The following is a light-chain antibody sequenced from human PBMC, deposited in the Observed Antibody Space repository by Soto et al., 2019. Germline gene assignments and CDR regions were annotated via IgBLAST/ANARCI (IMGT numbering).Light chain of an antibody. V-gene: IGLV1-44*01. CDR2: SNN. CDR1: SSNIGSNT. Sequence: QSVLTQPPSASVTPGQRVPISCSGSSSNIGSNTVNWYQQLPGTAPKLLIYSNNQRPSGVPDRFSGSKSGTSASLAISGLQSEDEADYYCAAWDDSLNGFYVFGTGTKVTVL. J-gene: IGLJ1*01. CDR3: AAWDDSLNGFYV.